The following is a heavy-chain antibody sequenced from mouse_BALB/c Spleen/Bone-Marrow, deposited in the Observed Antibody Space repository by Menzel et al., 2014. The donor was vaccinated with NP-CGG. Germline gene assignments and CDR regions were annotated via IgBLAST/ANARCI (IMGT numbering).Heavy chain of an antibody. V-gene: IGHV1-69*02. CDR3: TLLSPMDY. D-gene: IGHD2-1*01. Sequence: VQLVESGAELVRPGAPVKLSCKASGYTFTSYWINWVKRRPGQDLEWIGNIYPSDSYTNYNQKFKDKATLTVDKSSSTAYMQLSSPTSEDSAVYYCTLLSPMDYWGQGTSVTVSS. CDR2: IYPSDSYT. CDR1: GYTFTSYW. J-gene: IGHJ4*01.